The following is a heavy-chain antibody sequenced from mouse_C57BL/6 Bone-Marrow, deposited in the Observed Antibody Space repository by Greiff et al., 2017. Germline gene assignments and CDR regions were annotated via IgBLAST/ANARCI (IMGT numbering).Heavy chain of an antibody. CDR3: ARDDYDRDYYAMDY. CDR2: IYPRSGNT. D-gene: IGHD2-4*01. Sequence: VQLQQSGAELARPGASVKLSCKASGYTFTSYGISWVKQRTGQGLEWIGEIYPRSGNTYYNEKFKGKATLTADKSSSTAYMELRSLTSEDSAVYFCARDDYDRDYYAMDYWGQGTSVTVSS. CDR1: GYTFTSYG. V-gene: IGHV1-81*01. J-gene: IGHJ4*01.